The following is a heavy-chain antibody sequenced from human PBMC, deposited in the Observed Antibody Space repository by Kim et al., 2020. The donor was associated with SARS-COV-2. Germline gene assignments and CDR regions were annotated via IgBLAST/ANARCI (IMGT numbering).Heavy chain of an antibody. J-gene: IGHJ4*02. V-gene: IGHV3-23*01. Sequence: YAEAVKGRFTISRDNSKNTLYLQMNGLRPEDTAVHYCAKVSYSGGSFLFDFWGQETLVTVSS. D-gene: IGHD1-26*01. CDR3: AKVSYSGGSFLFDF.